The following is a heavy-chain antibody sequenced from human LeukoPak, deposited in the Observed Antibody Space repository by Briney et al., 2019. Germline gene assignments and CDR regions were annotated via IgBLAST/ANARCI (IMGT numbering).Heavy chain of an antibody. CDR2: IWPDGSYK. J-gene: IGHJ4*02. CDR3: ARAVGPFDY. V-gene: IGHV3-33*01. D-gene: IGHD3-16*01. Sequence: GGSLRLSCATSGFTFSTYGIHWVRQAPGKGLEWVAAIWPDGSYKYYADSVNGRFTISRDNSKNTVYLQMNTLRDEDTAVYYCARAVGPFDYWGQGTLVAVSS. CDR1: GFTFSTYG.